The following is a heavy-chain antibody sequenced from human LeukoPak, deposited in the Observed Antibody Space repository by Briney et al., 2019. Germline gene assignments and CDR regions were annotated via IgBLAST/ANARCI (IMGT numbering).Heavy chain of an antibody. CDR1: GFTISNYW. CDR3: APQQTYSHYNWFDP. Sequence: GGSLRLSCVGSGFTISNYWMHWVRQAPGTGLVWVSRIHPDGSITTYADSVKGRFTVSRDNAKNTLYLQMNSLRAEDTAVYYCAPQQTYSHYNWFDPWGQGTLVTVSS. V-gene: IGHV3-74*03. D-gene: IGHD5-12*01. CDR2: IHPDGSIT. J-gene: IGHJ5*02.